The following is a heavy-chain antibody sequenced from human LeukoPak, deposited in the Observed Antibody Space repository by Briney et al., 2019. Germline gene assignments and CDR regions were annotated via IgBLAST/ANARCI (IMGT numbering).Heavy chain of an antibody. D-gene: IGHD3-9*01. CDR1: GFTFTSYG. CDR3: EKAHSGVLRYFDWSPTHFDY. CDR2: IRYDGSNK. Sequence: GGSLRLSCAASGFTFTSYGMQWVRQAPGKGLEWVAWIRYDGSNKYYADSVKGRFTISRDNSKNTLYLQMNSLRAEDTAVYYCEKAHSGVLRYFDWSPTHFDYWGQGTLVTVSS. V-gene: IGHV3-30*02. J-gene: IGHJ4*02.